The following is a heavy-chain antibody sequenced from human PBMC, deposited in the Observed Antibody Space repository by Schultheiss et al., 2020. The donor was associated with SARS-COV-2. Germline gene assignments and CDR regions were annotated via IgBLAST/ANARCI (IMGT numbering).Heavy chain of an antibody. J-gene: IGHJ4*02. V-gene: IGHV2-5*01. CDR2: IYWNDDK. Sequence: SGPTLVKPTQTLTLTCTFSGISLRSGGVGVGWFRQPPGKALEWLALIYWNDDKRYSPSLKSRLTITKDTSKNQVVLTMTNMDPVDTATYYCAHSETDYVPFDYWGQGTLVTVSS. CDR1: GISLRSGGVG. D-gene: IGHD4-17*01. CDR3: AHSETDYVPFDY.